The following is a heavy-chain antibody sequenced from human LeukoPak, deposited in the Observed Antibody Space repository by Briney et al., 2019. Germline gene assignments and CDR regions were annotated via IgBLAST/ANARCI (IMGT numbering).Heavy chain of an antibody. J-gene: IGHJ4*02. Sequence: GGSLRLSCAASGLTVSNNYMSWVRQARGKGLEWVSIIYSGDSTSYADSVKGRFTISRDNSKNTLYLQMNSLRAEDTAVYYCARDYSGGYSRFDYWGQATLVTVSS. D-gene: IGHD1-26*01. CDR3: ARDYSGGYSRFDY. CDR2: IYSGDST. CDR1: GLTVSNNY. V-gene: IGHV3-66*01.